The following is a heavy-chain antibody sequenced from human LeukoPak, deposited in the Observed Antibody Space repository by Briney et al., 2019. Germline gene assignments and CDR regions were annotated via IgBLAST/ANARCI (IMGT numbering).Heavy chain of an antibody. CDR3: ARVQNTIFGVVNNAFDI. J-gene: IGHJ3*02. V-gene: IGHV1-2*02. D-gene: IGHD3-3*01. CDR2: INPNSGGT. CDR1: GYTFTGYY. Sequence: ASVKVSCKASGYTFTGYYMHWVRQAPGQGREWMGWINPNSGGTNYAQKFQGRVTMTRDTSISTAYMELSRLRSDDTAVYYCARVQNTIFGVVNNAFDIWGQGTMVTVSS.